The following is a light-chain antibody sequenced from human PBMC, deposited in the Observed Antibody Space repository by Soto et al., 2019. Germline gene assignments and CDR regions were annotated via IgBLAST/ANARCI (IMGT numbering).Light chain of an antibody. J-gene: IGLJ1*01. CDR1: SSNIGSNT. CDR2: SYN. V-gene: IGLV1-44*01. CDR3: AAWDDSLTGYV. Sequence: QSVLTQPPSASGTPGQRVTISCSGSSSNIGSNTVNWYQQLPGTAPKLLIYSYNQRPSGVPDRFSGAKSGTSASLAISGLQSEDVSDYYCAAWDDSLTGYVFGTGTKLTVL.